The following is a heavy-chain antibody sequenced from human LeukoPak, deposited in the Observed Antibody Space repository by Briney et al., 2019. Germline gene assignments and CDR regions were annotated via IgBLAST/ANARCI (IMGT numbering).Heavy chain of an antibody. Sequence: PSETLSLTCTVSGDSVTSSSYYWGWIRQPPGRGLEWIGTIYHGETTYYNPSLKSRVTISADTSKNQFSLKLSSVTAADTAVYYCARDRSPPSVYGDYADAFDIWGQGTMVTVSS. J-gene: IGHJ3*02. V-gene: IGHV4-39*07. CDR3: ARDRSPPSVYGDYADAFDI. CDR1: GDSVTSSSYY. D-gene: IGHD4-17*01. CDR2: IYHGETT.